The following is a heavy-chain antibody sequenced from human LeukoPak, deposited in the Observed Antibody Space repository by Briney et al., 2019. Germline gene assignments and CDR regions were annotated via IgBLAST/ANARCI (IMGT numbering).Heavy chain of an antibody. CDR2: ISGSGGMT. J-gene: IGHJ6*03. V-gene: IGHV3-23*01. D-gene: IGHD3-9*01. Sequence: GGSLRLSCAASGFTFSSYSMNWVRQAPGKGLEWVSAISGSGGMTYYADSVKGRFTISRDNSKNTVYLQMNRLRAEDTAEYYCAKETGFYLVGYMDVWGKGTTVTVSS. CDR1: GFTFSSYS. CDR3: AKETGFYLVGYMDV.